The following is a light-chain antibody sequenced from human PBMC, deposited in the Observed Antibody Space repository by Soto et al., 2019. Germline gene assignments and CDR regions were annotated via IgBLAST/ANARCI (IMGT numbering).Light chain of an antibody. J-gene: IGKJ2*01. CDR3: QQYKSYPYT. CDR2: KAS. V-gene: IGKV1-5*03. CDR1: QSISSW. Sequence: DIQMTQSPSTLSASVGDRVTITCRASQSISSWLAWYQQKPVKAPKLLISKASFLESGVPSRFSVTGSGTEFPLTVRSLQPDDFATYYCQQYKSYPYTFGQGTKLQIK.